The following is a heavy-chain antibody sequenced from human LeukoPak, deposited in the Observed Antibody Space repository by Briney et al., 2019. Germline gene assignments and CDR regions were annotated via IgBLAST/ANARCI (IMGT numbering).Heavy chain of an antibody. CDR3: ARRNSGSYFGGYYFDY. Sequence: SETLSLTCTVSGGSISSYYWSWIRQPPGHGLEWIGYIYYSGSTNYNPSLKSRVTISVDTSKNQFSLKLSSVTAADTAVYYCARRNSGSYFGGYYFDYWGQGTLVTVCS. J-gene: IGHJ4*02. CDR1: GGSISSYY. V-gene: IGHV4-59*01. CDR2: IYYSGST. D-gene: IGHD1-26*01.